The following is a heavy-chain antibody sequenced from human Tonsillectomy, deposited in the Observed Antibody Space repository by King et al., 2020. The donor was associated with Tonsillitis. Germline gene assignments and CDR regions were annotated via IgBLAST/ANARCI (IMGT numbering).Heavy chain of an antibody. D-gene: IGHD1-14*01. CDR2: ISAHNGNR. J-gene: IGHJ2*01. V-gene: IGHV1-18*01. Sequence: QLVQSGAEVKKPGASVKVSCKASGYTFSNYGISWVRQAPGQGLEWMGWISAHNGNRNYAQKYRGKVTVTTDTSTTTAYMELGSLRPDDTAVYYCARTGSGSRNDWYFDLWGRGTLVTVSS. CDR3: ARTGSGSRNDWYFDL. CDR1: GYTFSNYG.